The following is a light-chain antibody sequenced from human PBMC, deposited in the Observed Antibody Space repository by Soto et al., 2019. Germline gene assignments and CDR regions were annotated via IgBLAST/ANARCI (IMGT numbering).Light chain of an antibody. V-gene: IGKV1-12*01. CDR2: ATS. J-gene: IGKJ3*01. Sequence: DIQMTQSPTSVSASVGDRVTITCRASQGVSSWLGWYQHKPGKAPNLLMYATSNLQSGVPSRFSGSGSGTDLTLNISSLQPEDFATYYCQQTHSFPLTFGPGTTVDIK. CDR1: QGVSSW. CDR3: QQTHSFPLT.